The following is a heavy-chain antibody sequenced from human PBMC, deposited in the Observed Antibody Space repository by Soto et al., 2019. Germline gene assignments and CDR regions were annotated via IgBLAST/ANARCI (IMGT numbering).Heavy chain of an antibody. CDR1: GFTFSDYY. Sequence: PGGSLRLSCAASGFTFSDYYMSWIRQAPGKGLEWVSYISSSGSTIYYADSVKGRFTISRDNAKNSLYLQMNSLRAEDTAVYYCARDGGSYYQRNYYYYGMDVWGQGTTVTVSS. V-gene: IGHV3-11*01. D-gene: IGHD1-26*01. CDR2: ISSSGSTI. J-gene: IGHJ6*02. CDR3: ARDGGSYYQRNYYYYGMDV.